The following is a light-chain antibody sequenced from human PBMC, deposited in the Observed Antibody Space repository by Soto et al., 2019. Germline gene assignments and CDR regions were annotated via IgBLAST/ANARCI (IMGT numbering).Light chain of an antibody. CDR3: QQSHSDSPT. CDR1: QSIANF. Sequence: DIRMTQSPSSLCASVGDRVTITCRASQSIANFLNWYQQRQGQVPKXXXDAXSSLQTGGPSRLSGSGSGTDFTLTISSLQPEDFTTYYCQQSHSDSPTFGQGTKVDIK. J-gene: IGKJ1*01. V-gene: IGKV1-39*01. CDR2: AXS.